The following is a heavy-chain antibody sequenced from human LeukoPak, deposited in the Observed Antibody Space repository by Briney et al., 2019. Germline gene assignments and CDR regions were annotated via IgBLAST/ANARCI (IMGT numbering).Heavy chain of an antibody. Sequence: SETLSLTCAVSGGSITSTNWWTWVRQPPGKGLEWIGEIYHSGSTNYNQSLKSRVTISVDKSNNQFSLRLNTVTAADTAVYYCARNAGNSDFDYWGQGTLVTVSS. V-gene: IGHV4-4*02. CDR2: IYHSGST. CDR1: GGSITSTNW. D-gene: IGHD4-23*01. J-gene: IGHJ4*02. CDR3: ARNAGNSDFDY.